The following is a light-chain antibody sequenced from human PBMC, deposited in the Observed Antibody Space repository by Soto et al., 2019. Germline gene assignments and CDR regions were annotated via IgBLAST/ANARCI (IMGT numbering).Light chain of an antibody. V-gene: IGKV4-1*01. CDR1: QSVLSRSTNQNY. CDR3: QQYYSTPFT. J-gene: IGKJ3*01. Sequence: DIVMTQSPGFLAVSLSERATRNCKSSQSVLSRSTNQNYLAWYQQNPGQPPKRLIYWASTRESGVPDRFSGSGSGTDFTLTISSLQAEDVAVYYCQQYYSTPFTFGPGTKVDIK. CDR2: WAS.